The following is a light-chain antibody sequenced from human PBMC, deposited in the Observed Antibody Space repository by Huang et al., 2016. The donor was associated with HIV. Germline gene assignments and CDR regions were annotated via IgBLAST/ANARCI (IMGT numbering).Light chain of an antibody. CDR1: QSVSSN. V-gene: IGKV3-15*01. Sequence: EIVMTQSPATLSLSPVERATLSCSASQSVSSNLAWYQQKPGQAPRLLIYDASTRATGIPARFRGRGSGTEFTLTISSLLSEDFAVYFCQQYNDWPITFGPGTKVDLK. J-gene: IGKJ3*01. CDR2: DAS. CDR3: QQYNDWPIT.